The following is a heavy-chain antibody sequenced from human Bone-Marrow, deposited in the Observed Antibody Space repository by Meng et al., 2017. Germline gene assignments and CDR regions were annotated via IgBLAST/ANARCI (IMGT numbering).Heavy chain of an antibody. V-gene: IGHV4-4*07. J-gene: IGHJ3*02. CDR2: IYTSGST. CDR1: GGSISSYY. CDR3: ARALITMVRGVLQNDAFDI. Sequence: SETLSLTCTVSGGSISSYYWSWIRQPAGKGLEWIGRIYTSGSTNYNPSLKSRVTMSVDTSKNQFSLKLSSVTAADTAVYYCARALITMVRGVLQNDAFDIWGQGTMVT. D-gene: IGHD3-10*01.